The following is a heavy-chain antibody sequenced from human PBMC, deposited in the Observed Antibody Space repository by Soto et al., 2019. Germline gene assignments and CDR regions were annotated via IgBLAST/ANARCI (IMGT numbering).Heavy chain of an antibody. J-gene: IGHJ4*02. D-gene: IGHD1-1*01. CDR3: AGAGWNEPQDY. V-gene: IGHV4-59*01. CDR2: IFYSGST. Sequence: SETLSLTCTVSGGSISGYYWSLIRQPPGKGLEWIGYIFYSGSTNYNTSLKSRVTMSVDMSKNHFSVKLNSVTAADTAMYYCAGAGWNEPQDYCGQGTLVIVSS. CDR1: GGSISGYY.